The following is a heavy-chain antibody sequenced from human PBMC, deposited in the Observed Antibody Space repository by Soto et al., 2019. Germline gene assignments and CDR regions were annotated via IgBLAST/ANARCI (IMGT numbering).Heavy chain of an antibody. CDR2: ITTTGGAT. CDR1: GFIFSTYG. Sequence: GGSLRLSCPVSGFIFSTYGLSWFRQAPGTGLQRVASITTTGGATYHTDSVKGRFIVSRDNSKNVMFWLMRGLGVDDTALYFCERNPRSDIFGVRTIVENWLDTWGRGALVTVSS. CDR3: ERNPRSDIFGVRTIVENWLDT. D-gene: IGHD3-3*02. V-gene: IGHV3-23*01. J-gene: IGHJ5*02.